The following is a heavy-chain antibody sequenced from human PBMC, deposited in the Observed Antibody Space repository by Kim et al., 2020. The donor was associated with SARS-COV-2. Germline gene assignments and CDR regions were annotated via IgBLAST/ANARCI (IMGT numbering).Heavy chain of an antibody. CDR2: ISSSSSTI. V-gene: IGHV3-48*04. CDR1: GFTFSSYS. J-gene: IGHJ4*02. D-gene: IGHD2-21*01. Sequence: GGSLRLSCAASGFTFSSYSMNWVRQAPGKGLEWVSYISSSSSTIYYADSVKGRFTISRDNAKNSLYLQMNSLRAEDTAVYYCARESLGGLPRDYFDYWGQGTLVTVSS. CDR3: ARESLGGLPRDYFDY.